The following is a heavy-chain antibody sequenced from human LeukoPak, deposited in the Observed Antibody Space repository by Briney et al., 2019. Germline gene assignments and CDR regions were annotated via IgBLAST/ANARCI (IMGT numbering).Heavy chain of an antibody. CDR1: GFTFSSYA. CDR3: AIDKGRYSGYTAFDY. Sequence: PGGSLRLSCAASGFTFSSYAMSWARQAPGKGLEWVSAISGSGGSTYYADSVKGRFTISRDNSKNTLYLQMNSLRAEDTAVYYCAIDKGRYSGYTAFDYWGQGTLVTVSS. D-gene: IGHD5-12*01. J-gene: IGHJ4*02. V-gene: IGHV3-23*01. CDR2: ISGSGGST.